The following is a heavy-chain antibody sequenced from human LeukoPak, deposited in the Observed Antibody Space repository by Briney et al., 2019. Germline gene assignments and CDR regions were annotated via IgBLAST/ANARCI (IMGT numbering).Heavy chain of an antibody. V-gene: IGHV3-23*01. J-gene: IGHJ4*02. D-gene: IGHD2-15*01. CDR1: GFTFGSYA. Sequence: PGGSLRLSCAASGFTFGSYAMSWVRQAPGRGLEWVSAISGSGGNTYYADSVKGRFTISRDNSKNTLYLQMNSLRADDTAVYYCARNHHNSGGRCDFWGQGTLVTVSS. CDR3: ARNHHNSGGRCDF. CDR2: ISGSGGNT.